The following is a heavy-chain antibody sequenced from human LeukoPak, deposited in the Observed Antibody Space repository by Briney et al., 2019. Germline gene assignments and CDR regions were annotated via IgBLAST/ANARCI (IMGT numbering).Heavy chain of an antibody. D-gene: IGHD3-10*02. CDR2: IKQDGSEK. Sequence: GGSLRLSCAASGFSFSSYWMSWVRQAPGKGLEWVANIKQDGSEKYYVASVKGRFTISRDNAKNSLYLQMNSLRAEDTAVYYCAELGITMIGGVWGKGTTVTISS. V-gene: IGHV3-7*01. J-gene: IGHJ6*04. CDR3: AELGITMIGGV. CDR1: GFSFSSYW.